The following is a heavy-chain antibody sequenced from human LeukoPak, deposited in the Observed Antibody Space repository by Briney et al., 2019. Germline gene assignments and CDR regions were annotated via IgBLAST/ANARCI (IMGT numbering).Heavy chain of an antibody. D-gene: IGHD1-26*01. CDR3: ARRMGPTLGIATDERQPQRFDY. J-gene: IGHJ4*02. V-gene: IGHV4-34*01. CDR1: GGSFSGYY. Sequence: PSETLSLTCAGYGGSFSGYYWSWVRQPPGKGGEWMGEISDSGRTNYTPSLKSRITISVATSTPQFSLKMRSVTAADTAVYYCARRMGPTLGIATDERQPQRFDYWGQGTLVTVSS. CDR2: ISDSGRT.